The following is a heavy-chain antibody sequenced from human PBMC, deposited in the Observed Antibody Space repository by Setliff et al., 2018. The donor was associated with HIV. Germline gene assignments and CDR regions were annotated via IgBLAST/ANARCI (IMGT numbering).Heavy chain of an antibody. CDR2: IIPIFGTG. D-gene: IGHD3-10*01. Sequence: WASVKVSCKASGGTFINSAFNWVRQAPGQGLEWMGSIIPIFGTGNYAQKFQGRVTITADASSSTMYMELSGLRSGDTAVYYCAGPRGDEAFDIWGQGTMVTVSS. CDR3: AGPRGDEAFDI. V-gene: IGHV1-69*13. CDR1: GGTFINSA. J-gene: IGHJ3*02.